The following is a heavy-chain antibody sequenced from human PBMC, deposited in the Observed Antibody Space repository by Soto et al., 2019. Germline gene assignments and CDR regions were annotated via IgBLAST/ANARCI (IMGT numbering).Heavy chain of an antibody. CDR2: ISASGGST. J-gene: IGHJ6*02. Sequence: EVQLLESGGGLVQPGGSLRLSCAASGFTFGIHAMIWVRQAPGKGLEWVSFISASGGSTYYADSVKGRFTISRDNSKKTVYLQMNSPRGEETAVYYCGKGSAATNYFYYATDVWGQGTTVTVSS. D-gene: IGHD2-15*01. V-gene: IGHV3-23*01. CDR3: GKGSAATNYFYYATDV. CDR1: GFTFGIHA.